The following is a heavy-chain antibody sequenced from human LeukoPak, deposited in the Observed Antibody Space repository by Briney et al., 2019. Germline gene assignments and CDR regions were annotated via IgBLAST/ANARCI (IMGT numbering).Heavy chain of an antibody. V-gene: IGHV1-2*02. CDR3: ARVVAVAGIDAFDI. Sequence: ASVKVSCKASGYTFTGYYMHWVRQAPGQGLGWMGWINPNSGGTNYAQKFRGRVTMTRDTSISTAYMELSRLRSDDTAVYYCARVVAVAGIDAFDIWGQGTMVTVSS. CDR2: INPNSGGT. D-gene: IGHD6-19*01. CDR1: GYTFTGYY. J-gene: IGHJ3*02.